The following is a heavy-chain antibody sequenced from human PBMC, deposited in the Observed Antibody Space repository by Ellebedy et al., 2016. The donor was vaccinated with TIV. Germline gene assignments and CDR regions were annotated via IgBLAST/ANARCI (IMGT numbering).Heavy chain of an antibody. V-gene: IGHV5-51*01. J-gene: IGHJ4*02. CDR1: GYSFTSYW. Sequence: KVSCKGSGYSFTSYWIGWVRQMPGKGLEWMGIIYPGDSDTRYSPSFQGQVTISADKSISTAYLQWSSLKASDTAMYYCARQGIVATIPSDYWGQGTLVTVSS. D-gene: IGHD5-12*01. CDR2: IYPGDSDT. CDR3: ARQGIVATIPSDY.